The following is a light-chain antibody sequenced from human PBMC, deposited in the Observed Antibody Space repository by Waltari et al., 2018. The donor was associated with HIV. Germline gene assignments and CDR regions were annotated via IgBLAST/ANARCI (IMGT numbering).Light chain of an antibody. CDR3: QSYDTTTPVV. J-gene: IGLJ2*01. V-gene: IGLV6-57*01. CDR2: EDN. CDR1: SGSIASSY. Sequence: NFMLTQPHSVSESPGKTVSISCTRSSGSIASSYVQWYQQRPGSSPTAVIFEDNQRPSGVPEWFSGSIDSSSNSASLTISGLKTEDEADYYCQSYDTTTPVVFGGGTRLTVL.